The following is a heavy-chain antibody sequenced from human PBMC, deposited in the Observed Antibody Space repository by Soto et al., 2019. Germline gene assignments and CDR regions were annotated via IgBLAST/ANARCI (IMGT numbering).Heavy chain of an antibody. CDR3: TRRASGYGNFDY. D-gene: IGHD5-12*01. CDR2: LNGNGSST. CDR1: GFTVSRNY. Sequence: GGSLRLSCVASGFTVSRNYMSWVRQTPGKGLVWVSRLNGNGSSTSYADSVTGRFTISRDTATNTLYLQMNSLRPEDTALYYCTRRASGYGNFDYWGQGTTVTVSS. J-gene: IGHJ4*03. V-gene: IGHV3-74*01.